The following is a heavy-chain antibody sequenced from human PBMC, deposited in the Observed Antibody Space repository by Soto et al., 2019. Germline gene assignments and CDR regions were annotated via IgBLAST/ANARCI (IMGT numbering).Heavy chain of an antibody. CDR3: AASYGSGYRAFDY. Sequence: VSRKASGDTLRLYTINWVGQAPGLGLEWVGRINPIVSMSNYAQKFQGRVTMTADKSTSTAYMELRSLRSDDTAMYFCAASYGSGYRAFDYWGQGALVTVSS. D-gene: IGHD3-10*01. CDR2: INPIVSMS. J-gene: IGHJ4*02. V-gene: IGHV1-69*02. CDR1: GDTLRLYT.